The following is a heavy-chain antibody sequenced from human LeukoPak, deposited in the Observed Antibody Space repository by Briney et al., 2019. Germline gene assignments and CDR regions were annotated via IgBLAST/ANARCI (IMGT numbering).Heavy chain of an antibody. Sequence: GGSLRLSCAASGFTFSRYEMNWVRQAPGKGRECISYISGSGDTIYYADSVKGRFTISRDNAKNSLYLKMNSLRAEDTAVYHCARAPLVLQYRWWFDPWGQGTLVIVSS. V-gene: IGHV3-48*03. CDR3: ARAPLVLQYRWWFDP. J-gene: IGHJ5*02. CDR2: ISGSGDTI. CDR1: GFTFSRYE. D-gene: IGHD5-24*01.